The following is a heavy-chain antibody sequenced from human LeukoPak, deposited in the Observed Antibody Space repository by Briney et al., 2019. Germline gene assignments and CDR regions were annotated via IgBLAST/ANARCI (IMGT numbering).Heavy chain of an antibody. CDR1: GYTFTGNY. CDR2: TNPNSGGT. CDR3: ARDAGHYYDSRCYFDY. Sequence: ASVKVSCKASGYTFTGNYMHWVRQAPGQWLELMGRTNPNSGGTNYAQKFQGWVTMTRDTSISTAYMELSRLRSDDTAVYYCARDAGHYYDSRCYFDYWGQGTLVTVSS. J-gene: IGHJ4*02. V-gene: IGHV1-2*04. D-gene: IGHD3-22*01.